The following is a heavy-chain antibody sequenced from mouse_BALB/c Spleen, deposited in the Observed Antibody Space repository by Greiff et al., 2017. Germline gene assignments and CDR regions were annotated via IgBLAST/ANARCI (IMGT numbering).Heavy chain of an antibody. J-gene: IGHJ4*01. CDR1: GFNIKDTY. V-gene: IGHV14-3*02. CDR2: IDPANGNT. CDR3: ASYYYGSSYDYAMDY. Sequence: VQLKESGAELVKPGASVKLSCTASGFNIKDTYMHWVKQRPEQGLEWIGRIDPANGNTKYDPKFQGKATITADTSSNTAYLQLSSLTSEDTAVYYCASYYYGSSYDYAMDYWGQGTSVTVSS. D-gene: IGHD1-1*01.